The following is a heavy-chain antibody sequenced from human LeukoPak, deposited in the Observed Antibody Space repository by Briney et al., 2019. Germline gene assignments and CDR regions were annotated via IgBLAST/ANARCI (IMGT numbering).Heavy chain of an antibody. CDR2: INPNSGGT. Sequence: ASVKVSFKASGYTFTGYYMHWERQAPGQGLEWMGWINPNSGGTNYAQKFQGRVTMTRDTSISTAYMELSRLRSDDTAVYYCARTPIRSGYYYFFDYWGQGTLVTVSS. J-gene: IGHJ4*02. CDR3: ARTPIRSGYYYFFDY. D-gene: IGHD3-22*01. V-gene: IGHV1-2*02. CDR1: GYTFTGYY.